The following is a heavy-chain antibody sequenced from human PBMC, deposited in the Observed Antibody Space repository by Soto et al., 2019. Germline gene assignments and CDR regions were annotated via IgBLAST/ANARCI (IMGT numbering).Heavy chain of an antibody. CDR1: GFTFGSYA. D-gene: IGHD6-19*01. CDR3: AKKVPGARPFDS. CDR2: ISITGSST. J-gene: IGHJ4*02. Sequence: QPGGSLRLSCAGSGFTFGSYAMTWVRQAPGKGLEWVSAISITGSSTYYSDSVKGRFTISRDNSKNSLYLQMNSLRAEDTAIYYCAKKVPGARPFDSWGQGTLVTVSS. V-gene: IGHV3-23*01.